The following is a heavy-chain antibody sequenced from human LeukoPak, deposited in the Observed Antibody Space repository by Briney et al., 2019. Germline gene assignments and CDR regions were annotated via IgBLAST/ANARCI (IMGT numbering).Heavy chain of an antibody. Sequence: PSETLSLTCTVSGGPISSYYWSWIRQPPGKGLEWIGYIYYSGSTNYNPSLKSRVTISVDTSKNQFSLKLSSVTAADTAVYYCARGRSWDNFDYWGQGTLVTVSS. CDR2: IYYSGST. D-gene: IGHD6-13*01. V-gene: IGHV4-59*01. J-gene: IGHJ4*02. CDR1: GGPISSYY. CDR3: ARGRSWDNFDY.